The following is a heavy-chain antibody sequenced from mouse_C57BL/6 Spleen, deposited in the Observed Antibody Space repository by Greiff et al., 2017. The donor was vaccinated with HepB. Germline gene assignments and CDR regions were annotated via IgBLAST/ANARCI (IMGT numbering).Heavy chain of an antibody. V-gene: IGHV5-17*01. D-gene: IGHD2-1*01. CDR2: ISSGSSTI. CDR3: ATMVTYDYAMDY. CDR1: GFTFSDYG. J-gene: IGHJ4*01. Sequence: EVKLMESGGGLVKPGGSLKLSCAASGFTFSDYGMHWVRQAPEKGLEWVAYISSGSSTIYYADTVKGRFTISRDNAKNTLFLQMTSLRSEDTAMYYCATMVTYDYAMDYWGQGTSVTVSS.